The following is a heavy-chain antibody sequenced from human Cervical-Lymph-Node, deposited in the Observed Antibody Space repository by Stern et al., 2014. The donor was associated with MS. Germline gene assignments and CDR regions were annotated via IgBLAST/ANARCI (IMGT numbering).Heavy chain of an antibody. V-gene: IGHV1-2*02. D-gene: IGHD3-3*01. CDR3: ARGSGTAYDLRGDY. CDR2: INPNSGGT. Sequence: VQLVESGAEAREPGASMKVSCKASGYIFTDYYLHWVRQAPGQGLEWLGWINPNSGGTNYAQNFQGRVTMTGDATISPAYRERRWLGSADTAVYYCARGSGTAYDLRGDYWGQGTLVTVSS. CDR1: GYIFTDYY. J-gene: IGHJ4*01.